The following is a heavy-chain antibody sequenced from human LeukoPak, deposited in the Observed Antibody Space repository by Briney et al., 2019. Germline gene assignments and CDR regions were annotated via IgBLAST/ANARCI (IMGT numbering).Heavy chain of an antibody. CDR1: GFTFSSYG. D-gene: IGHD6-13*01. CDR3: AKDLRSSSWYSGGASYYYYLDV. J-gene: IGHJ6*03. V-gene: IGHV3-30*02. Sequence: RGSLRLSSAASGFTFSSYGMHWVRQGPGKGLGWVAFIRYDGSNKYYADSVKGRFTISTDNTTNTLYLRMSSLRAEDTAVYYSAKDLRSSSWYSGGASYYYYLDVWGKGTTVTISS. CDR2: IRYDGSNK.